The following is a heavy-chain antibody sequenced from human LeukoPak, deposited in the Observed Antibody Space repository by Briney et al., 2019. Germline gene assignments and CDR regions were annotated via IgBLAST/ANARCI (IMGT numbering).Heavy chain of an antibody. Sequence: ASVKVSCKASGYTFTSYGISWVRQAPGQGLEWMGWISAYNGNTNYAQKLQGRVTMTTDTSTSTAYMELRSLRSDDTAVYYCTTKYYYDNNDYYLIDYWGQGTLVTVSS. CDR2: ISAYNGNT. CDR3: TTKYYYDNNDYYLIDY. V-gene: IGHV1-18*01. CDR1: GYTFTSYG. J-gene: IGHJ4*02. D-gene: IGHD3-22*01.